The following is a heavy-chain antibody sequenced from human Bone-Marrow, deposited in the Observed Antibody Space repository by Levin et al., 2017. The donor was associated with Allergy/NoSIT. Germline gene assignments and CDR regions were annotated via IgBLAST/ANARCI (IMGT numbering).Heavy chain of an antibody. D-gene: IGHD6-13*01. Sequence: PGGSLRLSCAVSGFTFTTYSMSWVRQAPGKGLEWVSSISSSSGYIYYADSVKGRFTISRDNAKNSLYLQMNSLRAEDTAVYYCARDMGITSTGQYYFDYWCQGTLVTVSS. J-gene: IGHJ4*02. CDR2: ISSSSGYI. CDR1: GFTFTTYS. V-gene: IGHV3-21*01. CDR3: ARDMGITSTGQYYFDY.